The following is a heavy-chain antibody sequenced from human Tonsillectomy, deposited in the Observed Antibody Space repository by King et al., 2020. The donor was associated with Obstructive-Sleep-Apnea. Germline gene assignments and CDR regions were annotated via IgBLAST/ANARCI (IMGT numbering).Heavy chain of an antibody. CDR2: ISAYNGNT. J-gene: IGHJ6*02. CDR3: ARDIGQLAAYYYYYGMDV. Sequence: QLVQSGAEVKKPGASVKVSCKASGYTFTSYGISWVRQAPGQGLEWMGWISAYNGNTNYAQKFQGRVTMTTDTSTSTAYMELRSLRSDDTAVYYCARDIGQLAAYYYYYGMDVWGQGTTVTVSS. CDR1: GYTFTSYG. D-gene: IGHD6-6*01. V-gene: IGHV1-18*04.